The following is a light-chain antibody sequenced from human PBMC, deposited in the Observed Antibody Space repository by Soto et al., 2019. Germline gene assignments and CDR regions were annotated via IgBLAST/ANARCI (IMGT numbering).Light chain of an antibody. J-gene: IGKJ4*01. Sequence: EIVLTQSPGTLSLSPGERATLSCRASQSVSSYLAWYQKKHGQAPRLLIYGASSRATGIPARLGASGYGTELTITISSMKYEDFEVYSCQQYDNWTPTFGGGTKVDIK. CDR3: QQYDNWTPT. CDR2: GAS. CDR1: QSVSSY. V-gene: IGKV3-15*01.